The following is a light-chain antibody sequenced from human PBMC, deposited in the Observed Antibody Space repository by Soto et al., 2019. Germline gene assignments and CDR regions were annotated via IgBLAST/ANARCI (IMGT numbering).Light chain of an antibody. CDR2: EVN. CDR1: SSDGGYYNY. V-gene: IGLV2-8*01. CDR3: TSYAVGINVV. Sequence: QSALTQTPSASGSPGQSVTISCTGTSSDGGYYNYVSWYQQHPGKAPKLIIYEVNKRPSGVPDRFSGSKSGNTASLTVSGLQAEDEAEYYCTSYAVGINVVFGGGTKVTVL. J-gene: IGLJ2*01.